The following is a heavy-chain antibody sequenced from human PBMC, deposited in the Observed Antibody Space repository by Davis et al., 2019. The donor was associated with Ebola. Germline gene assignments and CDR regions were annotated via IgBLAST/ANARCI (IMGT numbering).Heavy chain of an antibody. Sequence: KVSCKASGGTFSSYAISWVRQAPGQGLEWMGGIIPIFGTANYAQKFQGRVTITADESTSTAYMELSSLRSEDTAVYYCASGMSLYYYYYMDVWGKGTTVTVSS. V-gene: IGHV1-69*01. CDR3: ASGMSLYYYYYMDV. CDR1: GGTFSSYA. J-gene: IGHJ6*03. CDR2: IIPIFGTA. D-gene: IGHD5/OR15-5a*01.